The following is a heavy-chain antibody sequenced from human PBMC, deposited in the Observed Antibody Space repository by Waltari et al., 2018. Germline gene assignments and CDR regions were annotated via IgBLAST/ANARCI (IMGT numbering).Heavy chain of an antibody. J-gene: IGHJ6*03. CDR3: ARGGPYGGNSDYYYYYMDV. CDR1: GGTFSSYA. Sequence: QVQLVQSGAEVKKPGSSVKVSCKASGGTFSSYAISWVRRAPGQGLEWMGGIIPILGIANYAQKFQGRVTITADESTSTAYMELSSLRSEDTAVYYCARGGPYGGNSDYYYYYMDVWGKGTTVTVSS. D-gene: IGHD2-21*02. CDR2: IIPILGIA. V-gene: IGHV1-69*04.